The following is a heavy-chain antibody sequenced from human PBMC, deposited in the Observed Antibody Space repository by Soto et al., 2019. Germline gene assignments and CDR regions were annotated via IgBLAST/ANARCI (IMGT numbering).Heavy chain of an antibody. CDR1: AFTFNIHG. CDR2: IWHDGTTQ. J-gene: IGHJ4*02. D-gene: IGHD6-19*01. V-gene: IGHV3-33*01. CDR3: ARGFDSSGWLGDY. Sequence: QMQLAESGGGVVQPGGSLRLSCVASAFTFNIHGMHWVRQAPGKGLEWVASIWHDGTTQYYTDSVKGRFTISRDNSKNTLYVEMNSLRAEDTAVYYCARGFDSSGWLGDYWGQGTLVTVSS.